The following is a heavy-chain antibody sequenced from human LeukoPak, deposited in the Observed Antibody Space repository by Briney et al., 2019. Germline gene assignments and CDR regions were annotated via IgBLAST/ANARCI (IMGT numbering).Heavy chain of an antibody. V-gene: IGHV3-23*01. CDR3: AKNRYDRPPFDY. D-gene: IGHD5-12*01. Sequence: TGGSLRLSCAASGFTFSSYAMSWVRQAPGKGREWVSAISGSGGSTYYADSVKGRFTISRDNSKNTLYLQMHRPRAEDTAVYYCAKNRYDRPPFDYWSQGTLVTVSS. J-gene: IGHJ4*02. CDR2: ISGSGGST. CDR1: GFTFSSYA.